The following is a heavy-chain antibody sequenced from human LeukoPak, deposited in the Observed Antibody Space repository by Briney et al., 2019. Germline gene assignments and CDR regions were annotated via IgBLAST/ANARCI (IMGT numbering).Heavy chain of an antibody. D-gene: IGHD3-22*01. V-gene: IGHV1-24*01. CDR1: GYTLTELS. Sequence: ASVKVSCKVSGYTLTELSMHWVRQAPGKGLEWMGGFDPEDGETIYAQKFQGRVTMTEDTSTDTAYMELSSLRSEDTAVYYCAFLGIYVGSGYYKGYFDYWGQGTLVTVSS. CDR3: AFLGIYVGSGYYKGYFDY. J-gene: IGHJ4*02. CDR2: FDPEDGET.